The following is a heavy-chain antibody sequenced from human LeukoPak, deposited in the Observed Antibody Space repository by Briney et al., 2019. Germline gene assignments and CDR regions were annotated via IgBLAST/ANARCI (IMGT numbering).Heavy chain of an antibody. Sequence: PGGSLRLSCAASGFTVITNDMTWVRQAPGKGLEWVSVLYSDGNTKYADSVQGRFTISRDNYTLYLEMNGLSPDDTAVYYCARGVEPLAANTLAYWGQGTLVTVSS. V-gene: IGHV3-53*01. CDR1: GFTVITND. CDR3: ARGVEPLAANTLAY. CDR2: LYSDGNT. J-gene: IGHJ4*02. D-gene: IGHD1-14*01.